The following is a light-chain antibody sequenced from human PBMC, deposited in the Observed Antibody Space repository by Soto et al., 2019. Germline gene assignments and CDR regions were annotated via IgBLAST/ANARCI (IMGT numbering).Light chain of an antibody. CDR1: QSVSNNY. CDR2: DTS. V-gene: IGKV3-11*01. Sequence: IVLTQSPCTLSLSPGSRSTLACRASQSVSNNYLAWYQQKTGQAPRLXIYDTSNRATGIPARFSGSGYGTDFTLTISSLETEDFAVYYCQQRSNWPPTFGQGTRLEIK. CDR3: QQRSNWPPT. J-gene: IGKJ5*01.